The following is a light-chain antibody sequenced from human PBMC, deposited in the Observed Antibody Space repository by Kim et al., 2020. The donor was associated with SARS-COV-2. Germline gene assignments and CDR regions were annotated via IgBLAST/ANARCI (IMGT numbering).Light chain of an antibody. V-gene: IGLV2-14*04. CDR2: DVS. CDR1: SSDVGDYNY. J-gene: IGLJ3*02. Sequence: GQSITISGPATSSDVGDYNYVSWYQQYPGKAPKLLIYDVSKRPSGVSNRFSGSKSGNTASLTISGLQAEDEADYYCSSYTTSSTWVFGGGTQLTVL. CDR3: SSYTTSSTWV.